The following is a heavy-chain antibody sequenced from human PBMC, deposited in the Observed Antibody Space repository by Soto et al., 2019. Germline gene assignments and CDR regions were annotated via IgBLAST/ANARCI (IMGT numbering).Heavy chain of an antibody. Sequence: PSDTLSLTCTVSGVSISSYYWSWILQPPGKGLEWIGYIYYSGSTNYNPSLKSRVTISVDTSKNQFSLKLSSVTAADTAVYYCARSDGRYWGQGTLVTVSS. CDR1: GVSISSYY. J-gene: IGHJ4*02. CDR2: IYYSGST. V-gene: IGHV4-59*01. CDR3: ARSDGRY.